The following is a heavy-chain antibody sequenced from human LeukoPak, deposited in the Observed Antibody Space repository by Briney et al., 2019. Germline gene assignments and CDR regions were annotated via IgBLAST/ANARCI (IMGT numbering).Heavy chain of an antibody. V-gene: IGHV4-34*01. Sequence: SETLSLTCAVYGGSFSGYYWSWIRQPPGKGLEWIGEINHSGSTNYNPSLKSRVTISVDTSKNQFSLKLSSVTAADTAVYYCAIGTFADFDIWGQGTMVTVSS. CDR1: GGSFSGYY. J-gene: IGHJ3*02. CDR2: INHSGST. D-gene: IGHD3-16*01. CDR3: AIGTFADFDI.